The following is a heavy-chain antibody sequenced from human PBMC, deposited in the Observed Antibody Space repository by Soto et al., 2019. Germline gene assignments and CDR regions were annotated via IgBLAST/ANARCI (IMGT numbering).Heavy chain of an antibody. CDR2: INHSGST. CDR3: AREDYYGSGSYPRIFDI. Sequence: SEILSLTCAVYGGSFSGYYWSWIRQPPGKGLEWIGEINHSGSTNYNPSLKSRVTISVDTSKNQFSLKLSSVTAADTAVYYCAREDYYGSGSYPRIFDIWGQGTMVTVSS. J-gene: IGHJ3*02. D-gene: IGHD3-10*01. V-gene: IGHV4-34*01. CDR1: GGSFSGYY.